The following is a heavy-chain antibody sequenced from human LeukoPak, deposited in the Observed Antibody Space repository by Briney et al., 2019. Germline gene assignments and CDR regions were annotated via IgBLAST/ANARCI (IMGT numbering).Heavy chain of an antibody. CDR2: ISSSSSYI. D-gene: IGHD2-15*01. J-gene: IGHJ4*02. Sequence: PGGSLRLSCAASGFTFSSYSMNWVRQAPGKGLEWVSSISSSSSYIYYADSVKGRFTISRDNSKSSLYLQMNSLRTEDTALYYCAKADCSGGSCYSGDYWGQGTLVTVSS. V-gene: IGHV3-21*04. CDR1: GFTFSSYS. CDR3: AKADCSGGSCYSGDY.